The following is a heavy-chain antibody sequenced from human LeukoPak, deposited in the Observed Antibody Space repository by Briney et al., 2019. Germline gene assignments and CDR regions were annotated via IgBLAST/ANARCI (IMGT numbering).Heavy chain of an antibody. Sequence: GRSLRLSCAASGFTFSSYAMHWVRQAPGKGLEWVAVISYDGSNKYYADSVKGRFTISRDNSKNTLYLQMNSLRVEDTAVYYCARVLSGRGSLYDYYYYMDVWGKGTTVTISS. CDR3: ARVLSGRGSLYDYYYYMDV. CDR2: ISYDGSNK. V-gene: IGHV3-30*14. D-gene: IGHD3-10*01. J-gene: IGHJ6*03. CDR1: GFTFSSYA.